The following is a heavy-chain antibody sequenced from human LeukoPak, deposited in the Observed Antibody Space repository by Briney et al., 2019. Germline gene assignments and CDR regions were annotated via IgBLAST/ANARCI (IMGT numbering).Heavy chain of an antibody. CDR2: IYYTGGT. CDR1: GGSISSSGYY. V-gene: IGHV4-31*03. J-gene: IGHJ2*01. Sequence: SETLSLTCTVSGGSISSSGYYWSWIRQHPGKGLEWIGYIYYTGGTNYNPSLKSRATISVDTSKNQFSLKLSSVTAADTAVYYCARDVTTVTLAWFFDPWGRGTLVTVSS. CDR3: ARDVTTVTLAWFFDP. D-gene: IGHD4-17*01.